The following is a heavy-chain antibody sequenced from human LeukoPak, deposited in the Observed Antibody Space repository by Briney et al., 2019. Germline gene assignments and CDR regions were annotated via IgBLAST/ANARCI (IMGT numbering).Heavy chain of an antibody. Sequence: ASVKVSCKASGGTFSSYAISRVRQAPGQGLEWMGIINPSGGSTSYAQKFRGRVTMTRDTSTSTVYMELSSLRSEDTAVYYCARDRGSGIDAFDIWGQGTMVTVSS. V-gene: IGHV1-46*01. CDR2: INPSGGST. J-gene: IGHJ3*02. D-gene: IGHD3-10*01. CDR1: GGTFSSYA. CDR3: ARDRGSGIDAFDI.